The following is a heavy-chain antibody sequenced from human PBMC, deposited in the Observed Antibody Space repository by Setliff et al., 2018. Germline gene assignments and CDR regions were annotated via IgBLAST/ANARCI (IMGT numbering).Heavy chain of an antibody. V-gene: IGHV4-38-2*02. Sequence: SETLSLTCTVSGYSISSGYIWGWIRQPPGKGLEWVGNIGHTGSINYNPSLKSRLTISRDTSKNQVSLKSNSVTATDTAVYYCARDLGHGGDSDYWGQGILVTVSS. CDR1: GYSISSGYI. J-gene: IGHJ4*02. CDR2: IGHTGSI. D-gene: IGHD2-21*02. CDR3: ARDLGHGGDSDY.